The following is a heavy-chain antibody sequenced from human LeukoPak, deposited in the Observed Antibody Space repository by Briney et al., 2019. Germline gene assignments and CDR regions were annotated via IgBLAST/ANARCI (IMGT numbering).Heavy chain of an antibody. CDR3: ARELAVAWSSWFDP. CDR1: GFTFSSYW. J-gene: IGHJ5*02. V-gene: IGHV3-74*01. CDR2: INSDGSST. D-gene: IGHD6-19*01. Sequence: GGSLRLSCAASGFTFSSYWMHWVRQAPGKGLVCVSRINSDGSSTSYADSVKGRFTISRDNAKNTLYLQMNSLRAEDTAVYYCARELAVAWSSWFDPWGQGTLVTVSS.